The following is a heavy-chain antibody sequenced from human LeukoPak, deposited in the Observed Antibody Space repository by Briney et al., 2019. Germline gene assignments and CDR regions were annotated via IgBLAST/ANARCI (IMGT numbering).Heavy chain of an antibody. CDR3: ARDLGSSSRYGHNGDFDY. V-gene: IGHV1-18*01. Sequence: ASVKVSCTVSGYTFTSHGISWVRQAPGQGLEWMGWISAYNGNTNYAQKLQGRVTMTTDTSTSTAYMELRSLRSDDTAVYYCARDLGSSSRYGHNGDFDYWDQGTLVTVSS. D-gene: IGHD6-13*01. CDR2: ISAYNGNT. J-gene: IGHJ4*02. CDR1: GYTFTSHG.